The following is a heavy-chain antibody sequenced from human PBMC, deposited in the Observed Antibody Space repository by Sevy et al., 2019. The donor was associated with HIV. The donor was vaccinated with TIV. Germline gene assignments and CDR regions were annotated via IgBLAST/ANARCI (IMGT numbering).Heavy chain of an antibody. Sequence: ASVKVSCKASGYTFDNYGISWVRQAPGQGLKWMGWITAYNGNTNYAQNLQGRVTMTTDTSTVTAYMELTNLRFGDTAVYYCARDMGWQLLPLGMDVWGQGTTVTVSS. CDR2: ITAYNGNT. V-gene: IGHV1-18*01. D-gene: IGHD2-15*01. CDR1: GYTFDNYG. CDR3: ARDMGWQLLPLGMDV. J-gene: IGHJ6*02.